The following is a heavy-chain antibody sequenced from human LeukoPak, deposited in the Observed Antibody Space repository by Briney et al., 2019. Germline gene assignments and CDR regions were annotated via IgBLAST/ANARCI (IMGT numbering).Heavy chain of an antibody. Sequence: ASVKVSCKLSGYKFTDHFVHWVKQAPGKGLQWMGLIDPEDGETKYAAMFEDRVTITADTFRDSVFLDLKNLRSEDTAMYYCARNYFDFWGRGSLVTVSA. J-gene: IGHJ4*02. CDR2: IDPEDGET. CDR3: ARNYFDF. V-gene: IGHV1-69-2*01. CDR1: GYKFTDHF.